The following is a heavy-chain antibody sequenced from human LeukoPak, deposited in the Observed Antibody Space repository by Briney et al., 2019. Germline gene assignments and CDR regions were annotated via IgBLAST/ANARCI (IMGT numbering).Heavy chain of an antibody. CDR1: GYTFTSYD. V-gene: IGHV1-8*01. D-gene: IGHD4-17*01. Sequence: APVKVSCKASGYTFTSYDINWVRQATGQGLEWMGWMNPNSGNTGYAQKFQGRVTMTRNTSISTAYMELSSLRSEDTAVYYCASNYGDYEGGFDYWGQGTLVTVSS. J-gene: IGHJ4*02. CDR2: MNPNSGNT. CDR3: ASNYGDYEGGFDY.